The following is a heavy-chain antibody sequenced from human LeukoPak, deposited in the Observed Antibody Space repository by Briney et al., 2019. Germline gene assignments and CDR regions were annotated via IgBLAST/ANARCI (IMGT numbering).Heavy chain of an antibody. D-gene: IGHD6-6*01. V-gene: IGHV4-61*02. CDR2: IYTSGST. CDR1: GGSISSGSYY. Sequence: SETLSLTCTVSGGSISSGSYYWSWIRQPAGKGLEWIGRIYTSGSTNYNPSLKSRVTISVDTSKNQFSLKLSSVTAADMAVYYCARDSSSSLFFDYWGQGTLVTVSS. CDR3: ARDSSSSLFFDY. J-gene: IGHJ4*02.